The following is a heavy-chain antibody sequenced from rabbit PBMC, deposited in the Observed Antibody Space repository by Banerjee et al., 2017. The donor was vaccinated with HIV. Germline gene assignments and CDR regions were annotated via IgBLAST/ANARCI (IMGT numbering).Heavy chain of an antibody. D-gene: IGHD7-1*01. CDR1: GFSFSSSYW. CDR2: IAAGSSGST. J-gene: IGHJ4*01. CDR3: ARDLAAVTGWNFGL. V-gene: IGHV1S45*01. Sequence: QEQLEESGGDLVKPEGSLTLTCKASGFSFSSSYWISWVRQAPGKGLEWIACIAAGSSGSTYYASWAKGRFTISRTSSTTVTLQMTSLTAADTATYFCARDLAAVTGWNFGLWGPGTLVTVS.